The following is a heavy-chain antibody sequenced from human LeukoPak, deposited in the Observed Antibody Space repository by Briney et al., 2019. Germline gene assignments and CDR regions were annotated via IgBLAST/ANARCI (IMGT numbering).Heavy chain of an antibody. D-gene: IGHD1-26*01. V-gene: IGHV3-30-3*01. Sequence: GRSLRLSCAASGFTFSSYGMHWVRQAPGKGLEWVAVISYDGSNKYYADSVKGRFTISRDNSKNTLYLQMNSLRAEDTAVYNCARDLGWEIIRYYFDYWGQGTLVTVSS. CDR3: ARDLGWEIIRYYFDY. CDR1: GFTFSSYG. CDR2: ISYDGSNK. J-gene: IGHJ4*02.